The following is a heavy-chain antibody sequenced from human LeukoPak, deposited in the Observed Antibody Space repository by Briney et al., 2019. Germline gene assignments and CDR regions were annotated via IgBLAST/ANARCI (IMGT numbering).Heavy chain of an antibody. CDR1: GFTFSSYA. Sequence: GGSLRLSCAASGFTFSSYAMHWVRQAPGKGLEWVAVISYDRSNKYYADSVKGRFTISRDNSKNTLYLQMSSLRAEDTAVYHCARDDYYDSSGPIDSWGQGTLVTVSS. CDR2: ISYDRSNK. J-gene: IGHJ4*02. V-gene: IGHV3-30-3*01. CDR3: ARDDYYDSSGPIDS. D-gene: IGHD3-22*01.